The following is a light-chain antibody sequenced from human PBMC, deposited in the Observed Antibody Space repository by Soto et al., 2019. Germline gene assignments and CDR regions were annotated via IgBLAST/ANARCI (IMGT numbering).Light chain of an antibody. V-gene: IGKV1-39*01. CDR2: GAS. CDR1: QSISNY. CDR3: QQSYNIPRT. Sequence: DIQMTQTPSSLSASIGDRVTITCRAGQSISNYLHWYQQKPGKAPKLLIFGASTLQSGVPSRFSGNGSGTDFTLTISSLQPEDFATYYCQQSYNIPRTFGQGTKLEIK. J-gene: IGKJ2*02.